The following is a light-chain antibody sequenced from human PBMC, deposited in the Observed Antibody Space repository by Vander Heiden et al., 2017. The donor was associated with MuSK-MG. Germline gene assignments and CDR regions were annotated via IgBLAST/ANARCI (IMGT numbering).Light chain of an antibody. CDR1: SSNIGASYD. V-gene: IGLV1-40*01. J-gene: IGLJ2*01. CDR3: QSYDSSMSGFVV. CDR2: DSS. Sequence: QSVLTQPPPVSGAPAQRVTISGTGSSSNIGASYDVHWYQQLPGTAPKLLINDSSNRPSGVPDRFSGSKSGTSASLAITGLQAEDEADYYCQSYDSSMSGFVVFGGGTKLTVL.